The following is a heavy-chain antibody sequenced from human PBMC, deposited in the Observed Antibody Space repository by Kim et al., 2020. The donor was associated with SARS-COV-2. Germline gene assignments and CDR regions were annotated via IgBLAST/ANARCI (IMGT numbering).Heavy chain of an antibody. CDR2: GMNE. CDR3: ARGARAFDI. J-gene: IGHJ3*02. V-gene: IGHV3-30*01. Sequence: GMNEYYAESVRCRFTISRDNSKNTLFLLMNNLKVEDTALYYCARGARAFDIWGQGTMVTVSS.